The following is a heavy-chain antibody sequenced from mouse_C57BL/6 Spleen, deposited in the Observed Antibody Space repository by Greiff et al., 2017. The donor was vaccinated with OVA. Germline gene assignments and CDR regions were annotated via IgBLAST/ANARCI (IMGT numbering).Heavy chain of an antibody. Sequence: VQLQQPGAELVKPGASVKLSCKASGYAFTSYWMQWVKQRPGQGLEWIGEIDPSDRYTNYNQKFKGKATVTVDKSSSTAYMQLSSLTSEDSAVYYCARRWENYFDYWGQGTTLTVSS. V-gene: IGHV1-50*01. CDR3: ARRWENYFDY. J-gene: IGHJ2*01. D-gene: IGHD1-1*02. CDR2: IDPSDRYT. CDR1: GYAFTSYW.